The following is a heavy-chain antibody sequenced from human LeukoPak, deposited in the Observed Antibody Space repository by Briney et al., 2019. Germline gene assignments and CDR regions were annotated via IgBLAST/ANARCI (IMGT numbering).Heavy chain of an antibody. CDR1: GFTFSDYY. Sequence: KPGGSLRLSCAASGFTFSDYYMSWIRQAPGKGLEWVSSISSSSSYIYYADSVKGRFTISRDNAKNSLYLQMNSLRAEDTAVYYCARDYWWELPATPEYFQHWGQGTLVTVSS. D-gene: IGHD1-26*01. V-gene: IGHV3-11*06. J-gene: IGHJ1*01. CDR3: ARDYWWELPATPEYFQH. CDR2: ISSSSSYI.